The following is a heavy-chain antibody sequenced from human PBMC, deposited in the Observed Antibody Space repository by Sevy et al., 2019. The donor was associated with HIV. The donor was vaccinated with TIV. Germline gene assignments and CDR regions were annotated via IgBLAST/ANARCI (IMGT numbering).Heavy chain of an antibody. CDR1: GFTFSAYG. J-gene: IGHJ4*02. CDR2: LWYDGRNK. V-gene: IGHV3-33*01. Sequence: GGSLRLSCAASGFTFSAYGMHWVRQAPGKGLEWVALLWYDGRNKYYADSVKGRFSISRDNSRNTLFLQMDSLRAEDTAIYYCARDPRMYGDYLLAYFDYWGQGTLVTVSS. D-gene: IGHD2-8*01. CDR3: ARDPRMYGDYLLAYFDY.